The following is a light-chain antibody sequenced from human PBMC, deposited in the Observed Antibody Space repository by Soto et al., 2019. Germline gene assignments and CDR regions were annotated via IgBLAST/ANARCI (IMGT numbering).Light chain of an antibody. CDR3: QQYGNSPNT. J-gene: IGKJ5*01. CDR1: QSVRSRY. CDR2: GAS. V-gene: IGKV3-20*01. Sequence: TMVSHSLCALSFSPGERATLSCRASQSVRSRYLAWYQQKPGQAPRLLISGASSRATGIPDRFSGSGSGTDFTLTVSRLEPEDFALYYCQQYGNSPNTFGQRTLLEIK.